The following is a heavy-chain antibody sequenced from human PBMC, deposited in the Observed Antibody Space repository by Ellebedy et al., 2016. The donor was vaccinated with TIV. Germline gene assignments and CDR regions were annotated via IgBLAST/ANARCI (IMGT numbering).Heavy chain of an antibody. V-gene: IGHV3-11*06. Sequence: PGGSLRLSCVASGFTFSDYYMSWIRQAPGKGLEWVSTTSTSSSYTKCADSVKGRFTVSRDDAKNSLYLHMNSLKAKDTAVYYCVRTGRPWFDYWGQGTLVTVSS. CDR3: VRTGRPWFDY. D-gene: IGHD2-8*02. J-gene: IGHJ4*02. CDR2: TSTSSSYT. CDR1: GFTFSDYY.